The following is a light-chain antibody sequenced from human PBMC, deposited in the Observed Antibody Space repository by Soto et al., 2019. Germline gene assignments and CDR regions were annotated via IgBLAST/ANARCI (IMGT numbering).Light chain of an antibody. Sequence: VLTQPPSASGTPGQRVTISCSGSSSNIGSNYVYWYQQLPGTAPKLLIYRNNQRPSGVPDRFSGSKSGTSASLAISGLRSEDEADYYCAAWDDSLSGLYVFGTGTKLTVL. CDR3: AAWDDSLSGLYV. CDR1: SSNIGSNY. CDR2: RNN. V-gene: IGLV1-47*01. J-gene: IGLJ1*01.